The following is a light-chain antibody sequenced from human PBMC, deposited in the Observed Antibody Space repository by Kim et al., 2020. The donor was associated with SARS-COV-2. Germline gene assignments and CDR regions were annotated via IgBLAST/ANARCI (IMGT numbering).Light chain of an antibody. CDR2: GAS. J-gene: IGKJ2*01. CDR1: QSVSSN. Sequence: EIVMTQSPATLSVSPGERATLSCRASQSVSSNLAWYQQKPGQAPRLLIYGASTRATGIPARFSGSGSGTEFTLTISSLQSEDFAVYYCQQYNNWPGRYTFGQGTKLEI. CDR3: QQYNNWPGRYT. V-gene: IGKV3-15*01.